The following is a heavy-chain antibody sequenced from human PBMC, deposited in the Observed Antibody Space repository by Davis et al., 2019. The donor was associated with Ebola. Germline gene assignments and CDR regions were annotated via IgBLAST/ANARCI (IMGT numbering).Heavy chain of an antibody. CDR3: ARLAGYNTNWFDP. Sequence: MPGGSLRLSCAVYGGSFSSYYWSWIRQPPGKGLEWIGYIYYSGSTNYNPSLKSRVTISVDTSKNQFSLKLSSVTAADTAVYYCARLAGYNTNWFDPWGQGTLVTVSS. V-gene: IGHV4-59*08. CDR1: GGSFSSYY. CDR2: IYYSGST. J-gene: IGHJ5*02. D-gene: IGHD5-24*01.